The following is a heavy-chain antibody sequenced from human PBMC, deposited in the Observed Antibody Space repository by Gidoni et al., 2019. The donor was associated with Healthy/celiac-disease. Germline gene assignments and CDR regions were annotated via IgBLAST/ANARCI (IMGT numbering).Heavy chain of an antibody. D-gene: IGHD6-6*01. CDR1: VGTFSSYT. J-gene: IGHJ6*02. V-gene: IGHV1-69*02. CDR3: ARADYSSFHGMDV. CDR2: IIPILGIA. Sequence: QVQLVQSGAEVKKPGSSVQVSCKASVGTFSSYTISWVRQAPGQGLEWMGRIIPILGIANYAQKFQGRVTITADKSTSTAYMELSSLRSEDTAVYYCARADYSSFHGMDVWGQGTTVTVSS.